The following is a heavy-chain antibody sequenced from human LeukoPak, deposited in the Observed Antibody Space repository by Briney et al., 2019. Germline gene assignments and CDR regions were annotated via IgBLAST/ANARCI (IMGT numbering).Heavy chain of an antibody. Sequence: GGSLKLSCAASGFTFSNYAMSWVRQAPGKGLEWVSAISDDGGSTYYADSVKGRFTISRDNTKNTLYLQMNSLRAEDTAIYYCAKVLITVFGVVRYDAFDVWGQGTMVTVSS. CDR2: ISDDGGST. D-gene: IGHD3-3*01. V-gene: IGHV3-23*01. CDR1: GFTFSNYA. CDR3: AKVLITVFGVVRYDAFDV. J-gene: IGHJ3*01.